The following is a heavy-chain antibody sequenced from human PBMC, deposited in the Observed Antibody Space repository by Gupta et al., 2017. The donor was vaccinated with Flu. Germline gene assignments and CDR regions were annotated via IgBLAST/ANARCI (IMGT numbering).Heavy chain of an antibody. CDR2: INHSGST. CDR3: ARAPPGSNSGYWFDP. J-gene: IGHJ5*02. Sequence: QPPGKGLEWIGEINHSGSTNYNPSLKSRVTISLDTSKNQFSLKLSSVTAADTAVYFCARAPPGSNSGYWFDPWGQGTLVTVSP. D-gene: IGHD1-26*01. V-gene: IGHV4-34*01.